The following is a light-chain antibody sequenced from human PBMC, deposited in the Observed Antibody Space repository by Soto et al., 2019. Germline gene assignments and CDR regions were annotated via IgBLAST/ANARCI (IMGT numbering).Light chain of an antibody. V-gene: IGLV3-21*02. CDR1: NIGTKG. CDR2: DDT. J-gene: IGLJ2*01. Sequence: SDELTQPPSVSVAPGQTASITCGGNNIGTKGVHWYQQKSGQAPVVVVYDDTDRPSGIPERFSGSNSGNTATLSISRVEAGDEADYYCQVWDTSSAVVFGGGTKLTVL. CDR3: QVWDTSSAVV.